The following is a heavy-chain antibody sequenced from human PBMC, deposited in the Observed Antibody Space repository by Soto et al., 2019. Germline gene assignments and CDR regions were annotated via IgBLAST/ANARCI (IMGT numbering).Heavy chain of an antibody. CDR2: IYYSGST. CDR3: ARDLMGSNWFDP. CDR1: GGSISSYY. V-gene: IGHV4-59*01. D-gene: IGHD2-8*01. Sequence: QVQLQESGPGLVKPSETLSLTCTVSGGSISSYYWSWIRQPPGKGLEWIGYIYYSGSTNYNPSLKSRVTISVDTSKNQFSLKLSSVTAADTAVYYCARDLMGSNWFDPWGQGTLVTVSS. J-gene: IGHJ5*02.